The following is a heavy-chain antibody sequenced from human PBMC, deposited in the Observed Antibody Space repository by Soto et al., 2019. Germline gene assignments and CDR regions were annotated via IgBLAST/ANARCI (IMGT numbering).Heavy chain of an antibody. CDR3: ARVRQGCSANNCYFDP. Sequence: SETLSLTCTLSGGSVRAPDWWNWVRQSPDKGLEWIAEVHISGHSNYNPSLRSRVSVSIDSSKNQFYLNLNSVTAADTAIYYCARVRQGCSANNCYFDPWGQGTQVTVSS. CDR2: VHISGHS. V-gene: IGHV4-4*02. CDR1: GGSVRAPDW. D-gene: IGHD1-1*01. J-gene: IGHJ5*02.